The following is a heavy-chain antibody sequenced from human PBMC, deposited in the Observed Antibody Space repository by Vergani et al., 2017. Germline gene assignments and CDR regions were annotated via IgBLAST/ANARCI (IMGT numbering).Heavy chain of an antibody. V-gene: IGHV3-73*01. CDR2: IRSKANSYAT. CDR1: GFTFSGSA. Sequence: EVQLVESGGGLVQPGGSLKLSCAASGFTFSGSAMHWVRQASGKGLEWVGRIRSKANSYATAYAASVKGRFTISRDDSKNTLYLQMNSLKTEDTAVYYCTTAGDSGLHGNYYYYGMDVWGQGTTVTVSS. D-gene: IGHD4-11*01. J-gene: IGHJ6*02. CDR3: TTAGDSGLHGNYYYYGMDV.